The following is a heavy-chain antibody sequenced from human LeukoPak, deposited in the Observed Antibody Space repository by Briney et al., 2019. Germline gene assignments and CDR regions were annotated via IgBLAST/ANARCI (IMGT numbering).Heavy chain of an antibody. CDR3: ARKSYGDYALGY. CDR2: INAGNGNT. D-gene: IGHD4-17*01. V-gene: IGHV1-3*01. J-gene: IGHJ4*02. CDR1: GYTFTSYA. Sequence: ASVKVSCKASGYTFTSYAMHWVRQAPGQRLEWMGWINAGNGNTKYSQKFQGRVTITRDTSASTAYMELSSLRSEDTAVYYCARKSYGDYALGYWGQGTLVTVSS.